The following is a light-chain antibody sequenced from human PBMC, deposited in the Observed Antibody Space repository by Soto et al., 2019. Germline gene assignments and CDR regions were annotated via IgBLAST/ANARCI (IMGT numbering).Light chain of an antibody. Sequence: QSALTQPPSASGSPGQSVTISCTGTSSDVGRYNYVSWYQHHPGKAPKLIIYDVSQRPSGVPDRFSGSKSGNTASLTVSGLQAEDEADYYCNSYADSNTYVFGTGTKLNVL. CDR3: NSYADSNTYV. CDR1: SSDVGRYNY. V-gene: IGLV2-8*01. J-gene: IGLJ1*01. CDR2: DVS.